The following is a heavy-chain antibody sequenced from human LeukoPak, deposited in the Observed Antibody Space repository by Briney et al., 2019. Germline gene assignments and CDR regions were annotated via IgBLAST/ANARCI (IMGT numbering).Heavy chain of an antibody. Sequence: PGGSLRLSCAASGFTFSSYGMHWVRQAPGKGLEWVGVISYDGSNKYYEDSVKGRFTISRDNSKNTLYLQMNSLRAEDTAVYYCAKDRSVGTEYFDLWGRGTLVTVSS. D-gene: IGHD1-26*01. J-gene: IGHJ2*01. CDR2: ISYDGSNK. CDR3: AKDRSVGTEYFDL. CDR1: GFTFSSYG. V-gene: IGHV3-30*18.